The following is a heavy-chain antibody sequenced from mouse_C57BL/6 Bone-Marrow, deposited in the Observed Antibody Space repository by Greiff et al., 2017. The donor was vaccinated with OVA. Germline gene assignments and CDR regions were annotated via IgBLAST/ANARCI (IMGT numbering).Heavy chain of an antibody. CDR2: IDPSASYT. Sequence: QVQLQQPGAELVMPGASVKLSCKASGYTFTSYWMHWVKQRPGQGLEWIGEIDPSASYTTYNQKFKGKSTLTVDKSSSTAYMQRSSLTSEDSAVYYCAREGNYYFDYWGQGTTLTVTS. CDR3: AREGNYYFDY. J-gene: IGHJ2*01. V-gene: IGHV1-69*01. CDR1: GYTFTSYW. D-gene: IGHD2-1*01.